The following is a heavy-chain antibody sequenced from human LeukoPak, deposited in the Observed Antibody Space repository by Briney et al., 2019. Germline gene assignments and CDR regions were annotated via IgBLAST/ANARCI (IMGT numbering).Heavy chain of an antibody. Sequence: SETLSLTCTVSGGSISSGSYYWSWIRQPAGKGLEWIGRIYTSGSTNYNPSLKSRVTISVDTSKNQFSLKLSPVTAADTAVYYCARAKWSGNHIDYWGQGTLVTVSS. V-gene: IGHV4-61*02. CDR2: IYTSGST. D-gene: IGHD3-3*01. J-gene: IGHJ4*02. CDR3: ARAKWSGNHIDY. CDR1: GGSISSGSYY.